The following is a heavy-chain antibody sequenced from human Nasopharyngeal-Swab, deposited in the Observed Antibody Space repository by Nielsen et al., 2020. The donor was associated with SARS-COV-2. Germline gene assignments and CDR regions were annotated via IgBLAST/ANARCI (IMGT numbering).Heavy chain of an antibody. CDR3: ARVEDNFGDYIDY. CDR2: ISSDRSIYT. V-gene: IGHV3-11*06. J-gene: IGHJ4*02. Sequence: GGSLRLSCAASGFSSSDYYMSWIRQAPGKGLEWVAYISSDRSIYTFYADSVKGRFTISRDTAKNSLSLQMDSLRVEDTAVYFCARVEDNFGDYIDYWGQGTLVAVPS. D-gene: IGHD4-17*01. CDR1: GFSSSDYY.